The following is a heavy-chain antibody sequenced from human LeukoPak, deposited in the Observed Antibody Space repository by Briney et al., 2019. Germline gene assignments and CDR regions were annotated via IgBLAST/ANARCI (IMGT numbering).Heavy chain of an antibody. CDR1: GFTFSSYW. J-gene: IGHJ5*02. D-gene: IGHD6-19*01. V-gene: IGHV3-7*01. CDR2: IKQDGSEK. Sequence: GGSLRLSCAASGFTFSSYWMSWVRQAPGKGLELVANIKQDGSEKYYVDSVKGRFTISRDNAKNSLYLQMNSLRAEDTAVYYCARYQRGSSGWYSGTHGNWFDPWGQGTLVTVSS. CDR3: ARYQRGSSGWYSGTHGNWFDP.